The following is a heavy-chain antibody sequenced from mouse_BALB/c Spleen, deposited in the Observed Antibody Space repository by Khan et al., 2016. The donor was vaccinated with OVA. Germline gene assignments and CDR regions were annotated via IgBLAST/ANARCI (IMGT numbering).Heavy chain of an antibody. CDR2: INPYNDGT. D-gene: IGHD2-14*01. CDR1: GYTFTRYV. J-gene: IGHJ2*01. CDR3: VRPGNRYERVFEY. Sequence: VQLKQSGPELVKPGASVKMSCKASGYTFTRYVMHWVKQKPGQGLEWIGYINPYNDGTKYNEKFKGKATLTSDKSSSTAYMELSSLTSEDSAVYYCVRPGNRYERVFEYWGQGTTLTVSS. V-gene: IGHV1S136*01.